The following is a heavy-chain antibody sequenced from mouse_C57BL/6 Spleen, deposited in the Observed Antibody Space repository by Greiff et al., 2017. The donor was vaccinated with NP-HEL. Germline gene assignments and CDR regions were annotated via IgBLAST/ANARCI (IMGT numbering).Heavy chain of an antibody. CDR1: GYSITSGYY. J-gene: IGHJ1*03. Sequence: EVKLVESGPGLVKPSQSLSLTCSVTGYSITSGYYWNWIRQFPGNKLEWMGYISYDGSNNYNPSLKNRISITRDTSKNQFFLKLNSVTTEDTATYYCAREGLYYGYDYDVWGTGTTVTVSS. CDR3: AREGLYYGYDYDV. CDR2: ISYDGSN. V-gene: IGHV3-6*01. D-gene: IGHD2-2*01.